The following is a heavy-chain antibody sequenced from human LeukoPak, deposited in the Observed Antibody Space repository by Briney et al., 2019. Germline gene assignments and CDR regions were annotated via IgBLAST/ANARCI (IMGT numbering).Heavy chain of an antibody. D-gene: IGHD2-2*01. CDR3: AREASRYCSSTSCLNWFDP. CDR1: GFTFSSYA. CDR2: ISYDGSNK. J-gene: IGHJ5*02. Sequence: GRSLRLSCAASGFTFSSYAMHWVRQAPGKGLEWVAVISYDGSNKYYADSVKGRFTISRDNSKNTLYLQMNSLRAEDTAVYYCAREASRYCSSTSCLNWFDPWGQGTLVTVSS. V-gene: IGHV3-30-3*01.